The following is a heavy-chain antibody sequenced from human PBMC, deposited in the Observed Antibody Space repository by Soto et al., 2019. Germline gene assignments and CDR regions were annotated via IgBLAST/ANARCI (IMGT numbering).Heavy chain of an antibody. Sequence: QVQLVQSGAEVKKPGSSVKVSCKASGGTFSSYTISWVRQAPGQGLEWMGRIIPILGIANYAQKFQGRVTITADKSTSTAYMELSSLRSDDTAVYYCARDSHPLYSSSWPIDYWGQGTLVTVSS. CDR2: IIPILGIA. V-gene: IGHV1-69*08. J-gene: IGHJ4*02. CDR1: GGTFSSYT. D-gene: IGHD6-13*01. CDR3: ARDSHPLYSSSWPIDY.